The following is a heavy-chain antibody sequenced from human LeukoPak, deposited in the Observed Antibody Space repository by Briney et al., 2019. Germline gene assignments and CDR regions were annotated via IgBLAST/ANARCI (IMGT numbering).Heavy chain of an antibody. D-gene: IGHD1-26*01. CDR1: GFTLTGYG. CDR3: AKGYGWEASYYYYYMAV. CDR2: IRYDGGNT. J-gene: IGHJ6*03. Sequence: GGSLRLSCGASGFTLTGYGMHWARQAPGKGLEWVAFIRYDGGNTNYADPLKGRFTISRDKSKNTLYLQMNRLRAEDTAVYYCAKGYGWEASYYYYYMAVWGKGTTVTISS. V-gene: IGHV3-30*02.